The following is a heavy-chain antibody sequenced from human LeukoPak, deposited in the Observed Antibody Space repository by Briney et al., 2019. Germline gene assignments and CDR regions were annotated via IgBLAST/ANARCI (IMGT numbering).Heavy chain of an antibody. Sequence: SETLSLTCTVSGYSISSGYYWGWVRQPPGKGLEWIGSIYHSGSTYYNPSLKSRVTISVDTSKNQFSLKLSSVTAADTAVYYCARSKFFGVVSDAFDIWGQGTMVTVSS. CDR3: ARSKFFGVVSDAFDI. V-gene: IGHV4-38-2*02. CDR1: GYSISSGYY. CDR2: IYHSGST. D-gene: IGHD3-3*01. J-gene: IGHJ3*02.